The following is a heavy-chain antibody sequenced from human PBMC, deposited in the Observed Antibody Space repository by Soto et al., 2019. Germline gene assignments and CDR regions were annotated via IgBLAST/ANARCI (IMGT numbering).Heavy chain of an antibody. CDR2: ISAYNGNR. CDR1: GFTFSSYG. CDR3: AKTVTTVTAAQYYYHGMDV. V-gene: IGHV1-18*01. J-gene: IGHJ6*02. Sequence: QVQLVESGGGVVQPGRSLRLSCAASGFTFSSYGIHWVRQAPGKGLEWMGWISAYNGNRNFAQKLQGRVTMTTDTSTSTAYMELRSLRSDDTAVYYCAKTVTTVTAAQYYYHGMDVWGQGTTVTVSS. D-gene: IGHD4-17*01.